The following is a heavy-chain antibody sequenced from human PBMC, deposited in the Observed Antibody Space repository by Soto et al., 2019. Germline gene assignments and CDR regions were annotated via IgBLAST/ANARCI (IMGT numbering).Heavy chain of an antibody. J-gene: IGHJ5*02. CDR2: IYYSGST. D-gene: IGHD6-13*01. Sequence: SETLSLTCTVSGGSISSGGYYWSWIRQHPGKGLEWIGYIYYSGSTYYNPSLKSRVTISVDTSKNQFSLKLSSGTAADTAVYYCARDSRQQLVRWFDPWGQGTLVTVSS. V-gene: IGHV4-31*03. CDR3: ARDSRQQLVRWFDP. CDR1: GGSISSGGYY.